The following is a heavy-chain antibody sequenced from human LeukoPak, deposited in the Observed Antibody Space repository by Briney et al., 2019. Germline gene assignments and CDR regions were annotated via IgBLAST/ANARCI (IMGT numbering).Heavy chain of an antibody. J-gene: IGHJ6*04. CDR3: ARSIAVAAPAYYYGKDV. V-gene: IGHV5-51*01. CDR2: IYPGDSDT. CDR1: GYSFTSYW. Sequence: GESLKISCKGSGYSFTSYWIGWVRQMPGKGLEWMGIIYPGDSDTRYSPSFQGQVTISADKSISTAYLQWSSLKASDAAMYYCARSIAVAAPAYYYGKDVWGKGTTVTVSS. D-gene: IGHD6-19*01.